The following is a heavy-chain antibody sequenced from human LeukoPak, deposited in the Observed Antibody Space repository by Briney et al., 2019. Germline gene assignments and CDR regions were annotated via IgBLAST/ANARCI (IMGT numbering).Heavy chain of an antibody. CDR2: ISSTSKFI. V-gene: IGHV3-21*01. CDR3: ARGALSGSGTFDY. CDR1: GLTFSHYA. J-gene: IGHJ4*02. Sequence: GGSLRLSCAASGLTFSHYAINWVRQTPGKGLEWVSYISSTSKFIYFADSVKGRFTISRDNDKNSLTLQLNSLRSEDTAVYYCARGALSGSGTFDYWGPGTLVTVSP. D-gene: IGHD1-26*01.